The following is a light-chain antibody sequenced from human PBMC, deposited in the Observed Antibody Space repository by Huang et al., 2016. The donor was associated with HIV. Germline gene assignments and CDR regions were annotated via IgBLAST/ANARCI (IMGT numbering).Light chain of an antibody. J-gene: IGKJ1*01. CDR1: HNVTNDY. CDR2: GSS. Sequence: EIVLTQSPDTLSLSPEERGALSCRASHNVTNDYLAWYQHKSGQAPRLLIYGSSGRATATPASFSGSGSGTDSSLTIDTVKPEDFASYYCQQYSTSPWTFGPGTKLEIK. V-gene: IGKV3-20*01. CDR3: QQYSTSPWT.